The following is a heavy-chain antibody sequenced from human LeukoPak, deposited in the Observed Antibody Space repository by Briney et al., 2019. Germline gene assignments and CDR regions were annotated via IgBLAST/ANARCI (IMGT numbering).Heavy chain of an antibody. CDR3: ARTRYYDFWSGYSDY. D-gene: IGHD3-3*01. J-gene: IGHJ4*02. Sequence: SETLSLTFTVSGGSISSGDYYWSWIRQPPGKGLEWIGYIYYSGSTYYNPSLKSRVTISVDTSKNQFSLKLSSVTAADTAVYYCARTRYYDFWSGYSDYWGQGTLVTVSS. V-gene: IGHV4-30-4*08. CDR1: GGSISSGDYY. CDR2: IYYSGST.